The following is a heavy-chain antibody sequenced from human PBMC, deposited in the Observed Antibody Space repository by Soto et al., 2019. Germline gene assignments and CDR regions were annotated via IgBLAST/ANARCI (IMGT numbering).Heavy chain of an antibody. J-gene: IGHJ4*02. Sequence: GGSLRLSCAASGFTFRTYAMNWVRQAPGKGLEWISAISGSGSFTHYADSVRGRFTISRDNSQNQLYLQMNNLRGDDTAMYYCAKIPTGSGSSKFDYWGQGIQVTVSS. CDR2: ISGSGSFT. CDR1: GFTFRTYA. V-gene: IGHV3-23*01. CDR3: AKIPTGSGSSKFDY. D-gene: IGHD3-10*01.